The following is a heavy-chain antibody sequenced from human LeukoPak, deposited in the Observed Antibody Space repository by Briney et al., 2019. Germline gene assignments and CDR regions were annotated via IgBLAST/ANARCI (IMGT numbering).Heavy chain of an antibody. J-gene: IGHJ4*02. Sequence: GGSLRLSCAASGFTFSSYWMHWVRQAPGKGLVWVSRINSDGSSTSYADSVKGRFTISRDNAKNSLYLQMNSLRAEDTAVYYCAKDSSGWYNIDYFDYWGQGTLVTVSS. V-gene: IGHV3-74*01. CDR2: INSDGSST. CDR1: GFTFSSYW. CDR3: AKDSSGWYNIDYFDY. D-gene: IGHD6-19*01.